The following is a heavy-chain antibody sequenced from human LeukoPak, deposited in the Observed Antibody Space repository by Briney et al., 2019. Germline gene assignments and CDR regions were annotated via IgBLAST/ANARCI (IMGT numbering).Heavy chain of an antibody. Sequence: GGSLRLSCAASGFTFSSYWMHWVRQAPGKGLVWGSRISSDGSITSYADAVRGRFAISRDNAKKTLYLQMNSLRAEDTAVYYCARDRNDYGDCWGQGTLVTVSS. J-gene: IGHJ4*02. CDR1: GFTFSSYW. CDR2: ISSDGSIT. V-gene: IGHV3-74*01. CDR3: ARDRNDYGDC.